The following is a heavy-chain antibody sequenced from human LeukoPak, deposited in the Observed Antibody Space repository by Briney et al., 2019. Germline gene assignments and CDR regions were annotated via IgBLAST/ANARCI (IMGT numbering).Heavy chain of an antibody. CDR1: GASISGGTYY. J-gene: IGHJ4*02. CDR3: ARRGGSGRAFDY. D-gene: IGHD1-26*01. Sequence: SETLSLTCSVSGASISGGTYYWRWIRQPPGKGLEWIASIYYTGSTYDNPSLKSRVTISVDTPKNQFSLKLSSVTAADTAVYYCARRGGSGRAFDYWGQGTLVTVSS. V-gene: IGHV4-39*01. CDR2: IYYTGST.